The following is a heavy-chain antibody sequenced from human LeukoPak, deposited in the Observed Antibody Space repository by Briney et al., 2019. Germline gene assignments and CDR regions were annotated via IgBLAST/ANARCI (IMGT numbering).Heavy chain of an antibody. CDR1: GGTFSSYA. V-gene: IGHV1-69*13. CDR2: IIPIFGTA. CDR3: AKRASSSSGLGY. D-gene: IGHD6-6*01. J-gene: IGHJ4*02. Sequence: GASVKVSCKASGGTFSSYAISWVRQAPGQGLEWMGGIIPIFGTANYAQKFQGRVTITADESTSTAYMELSSLRSEDTAVYYCAKRASSSSGLGYWGQGTLVTVSS.